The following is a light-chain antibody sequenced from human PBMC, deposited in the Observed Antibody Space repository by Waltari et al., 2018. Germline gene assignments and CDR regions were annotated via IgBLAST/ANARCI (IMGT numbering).Light chain of an antibody. CDR2: EVK. Sequence: QSALTQPASVSGSPGQSITISCTGTSSDIGRCNTVSWQQQYPGKAPQIIIYEVKNRRSGVYTRSSGSTSGSSASLTISALQAADEAYFFCSSYTGDNSLLFGGGTKVTVL. V-gene: IGLV2-14*01. CDR1: SSDIGRCNT. J-gene: IGLJ3*02. CDR3: SSYTGDNSLL.